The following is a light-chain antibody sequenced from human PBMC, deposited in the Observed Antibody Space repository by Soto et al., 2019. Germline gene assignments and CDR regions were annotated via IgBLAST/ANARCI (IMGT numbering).Light chain of an antibody. V-gene: IGKV3-20*01. J-gene: IGKJ1*01. CDR2: GVS. CDR3: HHSGDSSWT. Sequence: EIVLTQSPVALSLSPGERATLSCRASQSVSSTLLTWYQQKPGQAPRLLIYGVSSRATGIPDRFSGSGSGTDFTLTISRLEPEDFAVYFCHHSGDSSWTFGQGTRGEIK. CDR1: QSVSSTL.